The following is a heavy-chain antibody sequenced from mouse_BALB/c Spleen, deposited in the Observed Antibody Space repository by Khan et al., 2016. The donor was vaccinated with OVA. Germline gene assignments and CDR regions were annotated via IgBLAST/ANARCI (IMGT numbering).Heavy chain of an antibody. CDR3: AIEAASWDAALAC. J-gene: IGHJ3*01. V-gene: IGHV1S136*01. Sequence: VQLQQSGPELVVPGASVNMSCKASGYTFSTYVIHWMHQKPGHGLEWIAYINPYNDGTRYNEMFKGKATLTSDISPTTAYTELNSLTSEDSAVYSTAIEAASWDAALACCGHETIVIVSA. CDR2: INPYNDGT. CDR1: GYTFSTYV. D-gene: IGHD6-1*01.